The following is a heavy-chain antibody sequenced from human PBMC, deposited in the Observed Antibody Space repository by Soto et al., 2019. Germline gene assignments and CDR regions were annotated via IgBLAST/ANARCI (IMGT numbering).Heavy chain of an antibody. CDR3: ARGSSSWSP. J-gene: IGHJ5*02. V-gene: IGHV4-59*01. D-gene: IGHD6-13*01. CDR2: IYYTGST. Sequence: QVQLQESGPALVKPWETLSLTCTVSGGSISDYYWSWIRQPPGKGLEWIGYIYYTGSTNYNPSLKSRVTISVDTSKNQFSLRLSSVTAADTAVYYCARGSSSWSPWGQGTLVTVSS. CDR1: GGSISDYY.